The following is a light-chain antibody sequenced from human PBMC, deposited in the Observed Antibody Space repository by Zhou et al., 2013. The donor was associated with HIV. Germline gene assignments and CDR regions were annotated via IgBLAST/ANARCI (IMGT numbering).Light chain of an antibody. V-gene: IGKV2D-29*01. CDR1: RSLLNSHDGDTY. CDR3: AQSIQYPLT. CDR2: EGS. Sequence: DIVLTQAPLSLPVAPGEAASISCRSSRSLLNSHDGDTYLDWYVQKPGQTPQLLIYEGSTRFSGVPDRFSGSGSGTDFTLKISRVEADDAGVYYCAQSIQYPLTFGGGTKVEI. J-gene: IGKJ4*01.